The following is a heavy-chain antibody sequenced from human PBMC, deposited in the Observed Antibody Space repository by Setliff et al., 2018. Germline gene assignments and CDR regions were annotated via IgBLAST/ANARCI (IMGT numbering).Heavy chain of an antibody. CDR1: GFTFSSYW. D-gene: IGHD2-2*01. CDR3: ARGIVVVPAALDV. V-gene: IGHV3-74*01. CDR2: LNGDGSTS. Sequence: PGGSLRLSCAASGFTFSSYWMHWVRRAPGKGLIWVSRLNGDGSTSTYADSVKGRFTVSRDNAKNTLYLQMNSLRAEDSAVYYCARGIVVVPAALDVWGKGTTVTVSS. J-gene: IGHJ6*04.